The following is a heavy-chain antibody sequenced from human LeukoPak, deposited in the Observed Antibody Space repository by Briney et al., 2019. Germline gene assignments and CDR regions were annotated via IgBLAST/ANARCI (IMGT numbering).Heavy chain of an antibody. CDR2: IYSGGST. CDR1: GFTVSSNY. J-gene: IGHJ4*02. Sequence: GGSLRLSCAASGFTVSSNYMSWVRQAPGKGLEWVSVIYSGGSTYYADSVKGRFTISRDNSKNTLYLQMNSLRAEDTAVYYCASNGYSGYGPLDYWGQGTLVTVSS. D-gene: IGHD5-12*01. V-gene: IGHV3-53*01. CDR3: ASNGYSGYGPLDY.